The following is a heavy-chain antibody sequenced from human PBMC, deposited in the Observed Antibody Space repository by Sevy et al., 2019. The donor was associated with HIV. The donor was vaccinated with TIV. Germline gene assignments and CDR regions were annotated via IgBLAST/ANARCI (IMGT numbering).Heavy chain of an antibody. Sequence: SETLSLTCTVSGGSISSYYWSWIRQPAGKGLECIGRIYTSGSTNYNPSLKSRVTMSVDTSKNQFSLKLSSVTAADTAVYYWARDYSSSWYIQGNAFDIWGQGTMVTV. J-gene: IGHJ3*02. CDR3: ARDYSSSWYIQGNAFDI. CDR1: GGSISSYY. V-gene: IGHV4-4*07. CDR2: IYTSGST. D-gene: IGHD6-13*01.